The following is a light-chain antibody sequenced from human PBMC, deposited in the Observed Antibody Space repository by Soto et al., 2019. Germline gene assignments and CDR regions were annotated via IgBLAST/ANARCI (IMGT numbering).Light chain of an antibody. J-gene: IGKJ1*01. CDR3: QQYDSSPVT. Sequence: EIVLTQSPGTLSLSPGERATLSCRASQSVSSNFLAWYQQKPGQAPRLLIYGASSRVTGIPDRFSGSGSGTDFTLTISRLEPEDFAVYYCQQYDSSPVTFGQGTKVEIK. V-gene: IGKV3-20*01. CDR1: QSVSSNF. CDR2: GAS.